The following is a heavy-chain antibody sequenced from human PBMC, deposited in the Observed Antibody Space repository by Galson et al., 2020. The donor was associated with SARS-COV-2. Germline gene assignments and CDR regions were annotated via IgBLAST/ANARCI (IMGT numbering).Heavy chain of an antibody. V-gene: IGHV4-59*11. Sequence: SETLSLTCTVSGVSINGHYWSWIRQPPGKGLEWIGFIYSSGTTNYNPSLQSRVTLSVDTSKNQFSLKLNSMTAADTAVYYCTRGGASSKYFDLWGRGALVTVS. D-gene: IGHD1-26*01. CDR3: TRGGASSKYFDL. CDR1: GVSINGHY. J-gene: IGHJ2*01. CDR2: IYSSGTT.